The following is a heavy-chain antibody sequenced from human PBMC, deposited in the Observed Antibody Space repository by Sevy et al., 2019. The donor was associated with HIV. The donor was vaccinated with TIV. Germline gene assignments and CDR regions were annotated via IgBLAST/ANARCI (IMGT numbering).Heavy chain of an antibody. J-gene: IGHJ4*02. Sequence: ASVKVSCKASGYTFTDYYIHWVRQAPGQGLEWMGWINPDSGGTNFVQQFQGWVTMTRDTSISTAYMELRRLKSDDTAVYYCAREGDSGNYYDHWGQGTLVTVSS. D-gene: IGHD1-26*01. CDR1: GYTFTDYY. V-gene: IGHV1-2*04. CDR3: AREGDSGNYYDH. CDR2: INPDSGGT.